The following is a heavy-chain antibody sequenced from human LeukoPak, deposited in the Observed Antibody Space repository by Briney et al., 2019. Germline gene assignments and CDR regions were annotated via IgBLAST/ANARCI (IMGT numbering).Heavy chain of an antibody. CDR1: GYTFTDYY. V-gene: IGHV1-2*02. CDR2: IVPDSGGT. J-gene: IGHJ4*02. D-gene: IGHD5-18*01. Sequence: GASVTVSCKASGYTFTDYYIHWVRQAPGEGLEWMGWIVPDSGGTNYAQKLQGRVTMTTDTSTSTAYMELRSLRSDDTAVYYCARDRQYSYGYSFDYWGQGTLVTVSS. CDR3: ARDRQYSYGYSFDY.